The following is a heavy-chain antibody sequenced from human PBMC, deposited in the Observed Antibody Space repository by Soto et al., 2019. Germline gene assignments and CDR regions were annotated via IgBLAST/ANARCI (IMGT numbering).Heavy chain of an antibody. D-gene: IGHD3-9*01. Sequence: ASVKVSCKASGYTFTSYAMHWVRQAPGQRLEWMGWINAGNGNTKYSQKFQGRVTITRDTSASTAYMELSSLRSEDTAVYYCARAEYFDWLRNYYYYGMDVWGQGTTVTVSS. CDR2: INAGNGNT. J-gene: IGHJ6*02. CDR3: ARAEYFDWLRNYYYYGMDV. V-gene: IGHV1-3*01. CDR1: GYTFTSYA.